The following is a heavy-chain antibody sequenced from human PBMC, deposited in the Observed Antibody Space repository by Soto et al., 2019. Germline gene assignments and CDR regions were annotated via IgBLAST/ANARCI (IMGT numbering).Heavy chain of an antibody. J-gene: IGHJ5*02. Sequence: SETLSLTCAVYGGSFSGYYWSWIRQPPGKGLEWIGYIYYSGSTYYNPSLKSRVTISVDTSKNQFSLKLSSVTAADTAIYYCARSVFPWGQGTLVTVSS. CDR1: GGSFSGYY. V-gene: IGHV4-34*09. CDR2: IYYSGST. CDR3: ARSVFP.